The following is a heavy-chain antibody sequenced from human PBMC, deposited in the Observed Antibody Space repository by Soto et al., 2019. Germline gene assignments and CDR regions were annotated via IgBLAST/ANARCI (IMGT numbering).Heavy chain of an antibody. Sequence: SVKVSCKASGGTFSSYAISWVRQAPGQGLEWMGGIIPIFGTANYAQKFQGRVTITADESTSTAYMELSSLRSEDTAVYYCARAGWPHDAFDIWGQGTMVTVSS. CDR1: GGTFSSYA. J-gene: IGHJ3*02. V-gene: IGHV1-69*13. CDR3: ARAGWPHDAFDI. CDR2: IIPIFGTA.